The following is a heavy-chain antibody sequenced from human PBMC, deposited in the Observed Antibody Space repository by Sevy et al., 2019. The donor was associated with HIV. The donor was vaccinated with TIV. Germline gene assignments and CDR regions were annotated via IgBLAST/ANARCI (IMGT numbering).Heavy chain of an antibody. D-gene: IGHD2-21*01. J-gene: IGHJ4*02. CDR2: VDPSDGYT. V-gene: IGHV5-10-1*01. CDR1: GYNFTTYW. CDR3: AILYCGGDCYVTPNY. Sequence: GESLKISCQGSGYNFTTYWISWVRQMPGKGLEWMGGVDPSDGYTRFSLSFQGHVTISADKSINVAYLQWSSLMASVTAMYYCAILYCGGDCYVTPNYWGQGTLVTVSS.